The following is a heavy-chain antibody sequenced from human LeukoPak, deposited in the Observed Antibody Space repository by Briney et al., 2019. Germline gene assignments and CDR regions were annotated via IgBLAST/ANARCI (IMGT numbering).Heavy chain of an antibody. CDR3: ARGSQLGVRCFDP. D-gene: IGHD6-6*01. V-gene: IGHV3-66*01. Sequence: GGSLRLSCAASGFTVSSNYMSWVRQAPGKGLEWVSVIYSGGSIYYADSVKGRFTISRDNSKNTLYLQMNSLRAEDTAVYYCARGSQLGVRCFDPWGQGTLVTVSS. CDR1: GFTVSSNY. CDR2: IYSGGSI. J-gene: IGHJ5*02.